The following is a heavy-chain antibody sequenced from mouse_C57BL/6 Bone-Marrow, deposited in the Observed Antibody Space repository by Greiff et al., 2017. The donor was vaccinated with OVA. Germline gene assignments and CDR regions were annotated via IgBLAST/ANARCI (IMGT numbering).Heavy chain of an antibody. J-gene: IGHJ4*01. CDR1: GFTFSSYA. Sequence: EVQGVESGEGLVKPGGSLKLSCAASGFTFSSYAMSWVRQTPEKRLEWVAYISSGGDYIYYADTVKGRFTISRDNARNTLYLQMSSLKSEDTAMYYCTRDGNDGNYMDYWGQGTSVTVSS. D-gene: IGHD2-3*01. CDR2: ISSGGDYI. V-gene: IGHV5-9-1*02. CDR3: TRDGNDGNYMDY.